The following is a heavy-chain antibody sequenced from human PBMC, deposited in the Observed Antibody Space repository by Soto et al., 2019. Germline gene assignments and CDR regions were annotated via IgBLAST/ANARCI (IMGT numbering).Heavy chain of an antibody. D-gene: IGHD2-2*01. CDR3: VKVVVVPAASKGAFDI. CDR1: GFTVISNY. Sequence: PGGSLRLSCAASGFTVISNYMSWVRQAPGKGLEWVSAISGSGGSTYYADSVKGRFTISRDNSKNTLYLQMNSLRAEDTAVYYCVKVVVVPAASKGAFDIWGQGTMVTVSS. J-gene: IGHJ3*02. V-gene: IGHV3-23*01. CDR2: ISGSGGST.